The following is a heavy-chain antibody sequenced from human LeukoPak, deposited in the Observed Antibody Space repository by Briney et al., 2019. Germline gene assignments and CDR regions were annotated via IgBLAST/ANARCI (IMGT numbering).Heavy chain of an antibody. D-gene: IGHD4-23*01. J-gene: IGHJ4*02. Sequence: ASVKVSCKASGGTFSSHPFTWVRQAPGQGLEWMGEITPIFGTANYAQRFQGRVTITADESTSTVYMELSSLRSDDTALYYCARNSRVASTSGLNYWGQGTLVTVSS. CDR3: ARNSRVASTSGLNY. CDR1: GGTFSSHP. V-gene: IGHV1-69*13. CDR2: ITPIFGTA.